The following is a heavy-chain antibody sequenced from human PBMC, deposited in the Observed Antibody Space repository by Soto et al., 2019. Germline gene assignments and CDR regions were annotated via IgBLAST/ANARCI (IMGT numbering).Heavy chain of an antibody. D-gene: IGHD2-8*01. J-gene: IGHJ4*02. CDR2: IKSKTDGGTT. CDR1: GFTFSNAW. V-gene: IGHV3-15*01. Sequence: GGSLRLSCAASGFTFSNAWMSWVRQAPGKGLEWVGRIKSKTDGGTTDYAAPVKGRFTISRDDSKNTLYLQMNSLKTEDTAVYYCTTEWGIVLMVYARFDYWGQGTLVTVSS. CDR3: TTEWGIVLMVYARFDY.